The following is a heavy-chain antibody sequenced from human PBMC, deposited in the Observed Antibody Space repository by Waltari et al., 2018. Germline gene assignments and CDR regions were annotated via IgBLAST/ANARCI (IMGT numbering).Heavy chain of an antibody. D-gene: IGHD5-18*01. Sequence: EVQLVESGGGLVQPGGSLRLHCSASGFRFSNYIMFWVRQAPGKGLEYVSAISNNGGSTYYTDSVRGRFTISRDNSKNMLYLQMSSLRPEDTAVYYCESRPPVTRDYWGQGTLVTVSS. CDR3: ESRPPVTRDY. J-gene: IGHJ4*02. V-gene: IGHV3-64D*06. CDR1: GFRFSNYI. CDR2: ISNNGGST.